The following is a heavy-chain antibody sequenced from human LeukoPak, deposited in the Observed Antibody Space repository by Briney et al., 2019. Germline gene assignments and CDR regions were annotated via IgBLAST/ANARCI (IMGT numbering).Heavy chain of an antibody. CDR1: GFTCSSYW. V-gene: IGHV3-7*01. Sequence: GGSLRLSCAASGFTCSSYWRRWVRQAPGKGREGGANIKQDGSEKDYVDSVKGRFTMDRDNAKTSLYLQMNRLRAEATAVYYSARDGPYYYDSRGYSVAFDIWGQGTMVTFSS. D-gene: IGHD3-22*01. J-gene: IGHJ3*02. CDR2: IKQDGSEK. CDR3: ARDGPYYYDSRGYSVAFDI.